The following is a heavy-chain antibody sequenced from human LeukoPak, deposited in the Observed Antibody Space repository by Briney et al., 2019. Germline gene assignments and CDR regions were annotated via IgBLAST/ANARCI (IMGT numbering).Heavy chain of an antibody. CDR1: GFTVSSNF. CDR3: AKEKRNLRGARDAFDI. Sequence: GGSLRLSCAASGFTVSSNFMTWVRQAPGKGLEWVSVAYSDGTTYYADSVKGRFTISRDNSKNTLDLQMNSLRAEDTATYYCAKEKRNLRGARDAFDIWGQGTMVTVSA. CDR2: AYSDGTT. V-gene: IGHV3-53*01. D-gene: IGHD1-26*01. J-gene: IGHJ3*02.